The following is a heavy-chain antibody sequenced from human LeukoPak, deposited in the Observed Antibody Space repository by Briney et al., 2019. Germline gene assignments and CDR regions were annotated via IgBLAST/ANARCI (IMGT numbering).Heavy chain of an antibody. J-gene: IGHJ5*02. CDR2: IYYSGST. CDR1: GGSISSYY. CDR3: ARGFRYCSSTSCPIGPFDP. D-gene: IGHD2-2*01. Sequence: PSETLSLTCTVSGGSISSYYWSWIRQPPGKGLEWIGYIYYSGSTNYNPSLKSRVTMSVDTSKNQFSLKLSSVTAADTAVYYCARGFRYCSSTSCPIGPFDPWGQGTLVTVSS. V-gene: IGHV4-59*01.